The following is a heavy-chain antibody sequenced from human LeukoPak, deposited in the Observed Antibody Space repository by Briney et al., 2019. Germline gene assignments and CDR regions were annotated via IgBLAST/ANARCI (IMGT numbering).Heavy chain of an antibody. J-gene: IGHJ4*02. CDR2: ISYDGSNK. Sequence: PGGSLRLSCAASGFTFSSYGMHWVRQAPGKGLEWVAVISYDGSNKYYADSVKGRFTISRDNSKNTLYLQMNSLRAEDTAVYYCAKDHGGEPVEMATTHGGGSDYWGQGTLVTVSS. V-gene: IGHV3-30*18. CDR1: GFTFSSYG. CDR3: AKDHGGEPVEMATTHGGGSDY. D-gene: IGHD5-24*01.